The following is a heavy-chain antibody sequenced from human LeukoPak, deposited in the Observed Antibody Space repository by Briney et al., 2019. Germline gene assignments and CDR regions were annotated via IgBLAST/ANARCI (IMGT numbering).Heavy chain of an antibody. CDR1: GFTVTTNY. CDR3: AKGSGTTVTYRPLYGMGV. CDR2: ILGSGST. D-gene: IGHD4-17*01. Sequence: PGGSLRLSCAASGFTVTTNYMSWVRQAPGKGLEWVSTILGSGSTYYADSVKGRFTISRDNSKNTLYLQMNSLRAEDTAVYYCAKGSGTTVTYRPLYGMGVWGQGTTVTVSS. V-gene: IGHV3-53*01. J-gene: IGHJ6*02.